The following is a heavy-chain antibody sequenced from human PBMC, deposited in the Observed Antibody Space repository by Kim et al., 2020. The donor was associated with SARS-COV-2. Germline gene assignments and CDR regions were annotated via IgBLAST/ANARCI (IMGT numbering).Heavy chain of an antibody. V-gene: IGHV4-30-2*01. D-gene: IGHD2-2*01. CDR1: GGSISSGGYS. Sequence: SETLSLTCAVSGGSISSGGYSWSWIRQPPGKGPEWIGYIYHSGSTYYNPSLKSRVTISVDRSKNQFSLKLSSVTAADTAVYYCARDHCSSTSCYDAFDIWGQGTMVTVSS. CDR2: IYHSGST. CDR3: ARDHCSSTSCYDAFDI. J-gene: IGHJ3*02.